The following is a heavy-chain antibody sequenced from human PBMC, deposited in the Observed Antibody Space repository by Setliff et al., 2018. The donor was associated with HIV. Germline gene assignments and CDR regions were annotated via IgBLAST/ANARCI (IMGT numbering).Heavy chain of an antibody. Sequence: SETLSLTCSVSGYSVSSPYYWAWIRQSPGKGLEWIGSIYHSGSTYYSPSLKSRVIISVDAANEQFSLRLSSVTAADTAVYYCARYTVDTFFFDYWGQGRLVTVPQ. J-gene: IGHJ4*02. CDR2: IYHSGST. CDR3: ARYTVDTFFFDY. CDR1: GYSVSSPYY. D-gene: IGHD4-17*01. V-gene: IGHV4-38-2*02.